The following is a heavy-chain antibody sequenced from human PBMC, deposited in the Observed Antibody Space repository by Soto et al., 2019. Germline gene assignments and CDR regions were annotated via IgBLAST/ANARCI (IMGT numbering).Heavy chain of an antibody. CDR3: ARGDTNGLEFDY. V-gene: IGHV4-59*01. CDR1: GGSISSYY. J-gene: IGHJ4*02. Sequence: QVQLQESGPGLVKPSETLSLTCTVSGGSISSYYWSWIRQPPGKGLEWIGYIYYSGSTNYNPSLKSRVTISVDTSKNQFYLKVSSVTAADTAVYYCARGDTNGLEFDYWGQGTLVTVSS. D-gene: IGHD2-8*01. CDR2: IYYSGST.